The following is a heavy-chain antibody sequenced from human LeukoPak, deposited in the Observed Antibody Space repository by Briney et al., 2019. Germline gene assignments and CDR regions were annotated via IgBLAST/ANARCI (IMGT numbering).Heavy chain of an antibody. J-gene: IGHJ4*02. CDR1: GGSFSGYY. D-gene: IGHD5-18*01. CDR2: INHSGST. CDR3: ARAGYTYGYCLDY. Sequence: SETLSLTCAVYGGSFSGYYWSWIRQPPGKGLEWIGEINHSGSTNYNPSLKSRVTISVDTSKNQFSLKLSSATAADTAVYYCARAGYTYGYCLDYWGQGTLVTVSS. V-gene: IGHV4-34*01.